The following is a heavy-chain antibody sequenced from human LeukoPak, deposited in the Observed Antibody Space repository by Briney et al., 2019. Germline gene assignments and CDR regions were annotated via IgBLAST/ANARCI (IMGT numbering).Heavy chain of an antibody. V-gene: IGHV1-2*02. D-gene: IGHD2-2*01. CDR2: INPKSGGR. Sequence: GASVKVSCKASGYTFTDYYMHWVRQAPGQGLEWVGWINPKSGGRSYAQRFQGRVTMTRDTSISTAYMELSRLRSDDTAVYYCATGERLVPAAMWFDYWGQGTLVTVSS. J-gene: IGHJ4*02. CDR3: ATGERLVPAAMWFDY. CDR1: GYTFTDYY.